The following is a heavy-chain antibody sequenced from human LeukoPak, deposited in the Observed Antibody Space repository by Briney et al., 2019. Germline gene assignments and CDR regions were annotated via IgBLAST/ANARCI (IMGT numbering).Heavy chain of an antibody. D-gene: IGHD5-12*01. Sequence: SETLSLTCAVYGGSFSGYYWSWIRQPPGKGLEWIGEINHSGSTNYNPSLKSRVTISVDTSKNQFSLKLSSVTAADTAVYYCAGGGYDWGWLPDAFDIWGQGTMVTVSS. V-gene: IGHV4-34*01. CDR3: AGGGYDWGWLPDAFDI. CDR2: INHSGST. CDR1: GGSFSGYY. J-gene: IGHJ3*02.